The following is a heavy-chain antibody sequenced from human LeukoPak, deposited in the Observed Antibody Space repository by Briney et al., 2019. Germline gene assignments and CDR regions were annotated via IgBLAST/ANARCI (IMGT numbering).Heavy chain of an antibody. CDR2: LNPSSGST. J-gene: IGHJ4*02. CDR3: ARDGEYYDSSGSYFDY. Sequence: ASVKVSCKASGYTFTSYYMHWVRQAPGQGLEWMGILNPSSGSTSYAQRFQGRVTMTRDTSTSTFYMELRSLKSEDTAVYYCARDGEYYDSSGSYFDYWGQGTAVTVSS. CDR1: GYTFTSYY. D-gene: IGHD3-22*01. V-gene: IGHV1-46*01.